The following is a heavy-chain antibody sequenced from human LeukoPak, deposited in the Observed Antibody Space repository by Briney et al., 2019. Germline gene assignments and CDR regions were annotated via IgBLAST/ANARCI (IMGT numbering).Heavy chain of an antibody. D-gene: IGHD2-2*01. Sequence: SETLSLTCSVSGGPVTEYYWSWIRQPPGKGLEWIGYTYHTGSTNYSPSLKSRVAMSVDASRNQFSLKLVSVTAADTAVFYCARDRGSTGYYYLDSWGQGILVTVSS. V-gene: IGHV4-59*02. CDR1: GGPVTEYY. J-gene: IGHJ4*02. CDR2: TYHTGST. CDR3: ARDRGSTGYYYLDS.